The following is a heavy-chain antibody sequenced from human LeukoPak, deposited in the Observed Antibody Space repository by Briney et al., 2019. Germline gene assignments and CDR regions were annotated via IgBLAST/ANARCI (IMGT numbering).Heavy chain of an antibody. D-gene: IGHD6-6*01. CDR2: IYTSGST. Sequence: SETLSLTCTVSGGSLSSYYWSWIRQPAGKGLEGVGRIYTSGSTNYNPSLKSRVTMSVDTSKNQFSLKLSSVTAADTAVYYCARGSKAAPLDYWGQGTLVTVSS. CDR3: ARGSKAAPLDY. CDR1: GGSLSSYY. J-gene: IGHJ4*02. V-gene: IGHV4-4*07.